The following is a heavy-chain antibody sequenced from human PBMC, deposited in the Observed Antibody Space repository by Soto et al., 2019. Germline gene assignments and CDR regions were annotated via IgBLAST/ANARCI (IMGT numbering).Heavy chain of an antibody. CDR2: INAGNGNT. Sequence: GASVKVSCKASGYTFTSYGISWVRQAPGQRLEWMGWINAGNGNTKYSQKFQGRVTITRDTSASTAYMELSSLRAEDTAVYYCAKRGSGSQFDYWGQGTLVTVSS. CDR1: GYTFTSYG. V-gene: IGHV1-18*01. D-gene: IGHD1-26*01. J-gene: IGHJ4*02. CDR3: AKRGSGSQFDY.